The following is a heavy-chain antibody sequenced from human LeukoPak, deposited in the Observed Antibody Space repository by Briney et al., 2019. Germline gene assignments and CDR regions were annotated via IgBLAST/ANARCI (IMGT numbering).Heavy chain of an antibody. CDR2: INEDETTI. Sequence: QPGGSLRLSCAASGFAFSAYWMHWVRQAPGKGLEWVSRINEDETTITYADSVKGRFIISRDNSKKSLYLQMNNLRAVDTAVYYCVRDLILVLTPGDDFDFWGQGTLVIASS. CDR1: GFAFSAYW. D-gene: IGHD2-21*02. V-gene: IGHV3-74*01. J-gene: IGHJ4*02. CDR3: VRDLILVLTPGDDFDF.